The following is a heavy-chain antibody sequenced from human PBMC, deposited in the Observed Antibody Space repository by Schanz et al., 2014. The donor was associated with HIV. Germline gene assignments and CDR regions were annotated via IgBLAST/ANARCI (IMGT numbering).Heavy chain of an antibody. CDR3: AKNGITDYFDY. V-gene: IGHV3-23*04. CDR2: ISGSGGST. CDR1: GFTFSSYG. D-gene: IGHD1-26*01. J-gene: IGHJ4*02. Sequence: VQLVESGGGVVQPGRSLRLSCAASGFTFSSYGIHWVRQAPGKGLEWVSTISGSGGSTYYADSVKGRFTISRDNSKNTLYLQMNSLRAEDTAIYYCAKNGITDYFDYWGQGSLVTVSS.